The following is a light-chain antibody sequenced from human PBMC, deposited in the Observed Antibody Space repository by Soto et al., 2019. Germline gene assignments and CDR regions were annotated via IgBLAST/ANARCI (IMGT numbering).Light chain of an antibody. CDR3: QKYSTWPPPLT. CDR2: GAS. V-gene: IGKV3-15*01. CDR1: QSVSSD. J-gene: IGKJ4*01. Sequence: EIVMTQSPATLSVSPGERATLSCRASQSVSSDLAWYQQKPGQAPRLLIFGASTRATDIPARFSGSGSGTEFTLTISSLQSGVFAVSNCQKYSTWPPPLTLGGGTKVE.